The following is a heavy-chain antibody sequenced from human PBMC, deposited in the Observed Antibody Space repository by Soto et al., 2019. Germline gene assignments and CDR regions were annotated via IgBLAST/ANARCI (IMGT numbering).Heavy chain of an antibody. D-gene: IGHD2-15*01. J-gene: IGHJ6*03. CDR2: INSDGSVS. CDR3: ARGDCVGGTCYSLAGAFYYYVDV. CDR1: GFTFSNYW. Sequence: EVQLVESGGGLVQPGGSLSLSCAASGFTFSNYWMYWVRQAPGKGLVWVSRINSDGSVSSYADSVKGRLTISRDNVKNTLYLRMDSLRAEDTAVYYCARGDCVGGTCYSLAGAFYYYVDVWGKGTAVTVFS. V-gene: IGHV3-74*01.